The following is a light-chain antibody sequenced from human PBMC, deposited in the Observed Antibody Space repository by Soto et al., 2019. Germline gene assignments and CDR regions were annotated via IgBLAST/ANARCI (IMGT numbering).Light chain of an antibody. J-gene: IGKJ1*01. CDR2: GAS. V-gene: IGKV3-20*01. Sequence: EIMLTQSPGTLSLSPEERATVSCRASQSVSNNYLAWYQQKPGQAPRLLIYGASNRATGIPDRFSGSGSGTDFTLTISRLEPEDFAVYYCQQYGSSGTFGQGSKVDIK. CDR3: QQYGSSGT. CDR1: QSVSNNY.